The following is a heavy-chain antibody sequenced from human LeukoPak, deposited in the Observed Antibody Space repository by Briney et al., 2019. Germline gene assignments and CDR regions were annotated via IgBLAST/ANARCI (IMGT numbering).Heavy chain of an antibody. Sequence: GGSLRLSCAASGFTFSSYGMHWVRQAPGKGLEWVAVIWYGGSNKYYADSVKGRFTISRDNSKNTLYLQMNSLRAEDTAVYYCAKDSGDFWSGLGYFDYWGQGTLVTVSS. J-gene: IGHJ4*02. CDR2: IWYGGSNK. V-gene: IGHV3-30*02. CDR1: GFTFSSYG. CDR3: AKDSGDFWSGLGYFDY. D-gene: IGHD3-3*01.